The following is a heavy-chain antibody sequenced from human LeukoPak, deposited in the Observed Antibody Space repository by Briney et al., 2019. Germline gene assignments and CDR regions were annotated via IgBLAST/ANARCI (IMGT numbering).Heavy chain of an antibody. J-gene: IGHJ5*02. V-gene: IGHV1-69*13. CDR1: GGTFSNYA. CDR3: ARGGDSTSWNWFGP. Sequence: GASVKVSCKASGGTFSNYAISWVRQAPGQGLEWMGGIIPLFGTANYAQKFQGRVTITADESTSTAYMELSSLRSEDTAVYYCARGGDSTSWNWFGPWGQGTLVTVSS. D-gene: IGHD6-6*01. CDR2: IIPLFGTA.